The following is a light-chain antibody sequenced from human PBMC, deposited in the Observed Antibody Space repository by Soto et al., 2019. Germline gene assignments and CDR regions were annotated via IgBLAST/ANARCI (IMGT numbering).Light chain of an antibody. CDR2: DVR. CDR3: QQYENLIT. Sequence: DIQMTQSPSSLSVSIGDRVTITCQASQDISNYLNWYQQRPGKAPRLLIYDVRHLETGVPTRFSGGGLRTHFNLTISGLQPEDIATYYCQQYENLITFGQGTRLDIK. J-gene: IGKJ5*01. CDR1: QDISNY. V-gene: IGKV1-33*01.